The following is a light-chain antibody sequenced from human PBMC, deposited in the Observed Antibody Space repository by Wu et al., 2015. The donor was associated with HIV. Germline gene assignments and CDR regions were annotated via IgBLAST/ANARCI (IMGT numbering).Light chain of an antibody. CDR2: KSS. CDR1: QSISVH. V-gene: IGKV1-5*03. Sequence: ASVGDRVTITCRASQSISVHLAWYQQKPGKAPKLLIYKSSSLERGVPSRFSGSGSGTEFTLTISSLQPDDFATYYCQQYNTFPLTFGGGTKVEIK. CDR3: QQYNTFPLT. J-gene: IGKJ4*01.